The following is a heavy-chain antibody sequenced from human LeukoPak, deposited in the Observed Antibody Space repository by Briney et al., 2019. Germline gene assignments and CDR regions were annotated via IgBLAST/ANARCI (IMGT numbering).Heavy chain of an antibody. J-gene: IGHJ6*02. CDR2: IDGTDTYI. CDR3: ARSWLVYYWYYGMDV. V-gene: IGHV3-21*06. CDR1: GFRFSTYR. D-gene: IGHD5/OR15-5a*01. Sequence: GGSLRLSCAASGFRFSTYRMLWVRQAPGRGLEWASAIDGTDTYIDYADSVRGRFTTSRDSTKNLVYLQMTSLRAEDSAVYYCARSWLVYYWYYGMDVWGQGTTVTVSS.